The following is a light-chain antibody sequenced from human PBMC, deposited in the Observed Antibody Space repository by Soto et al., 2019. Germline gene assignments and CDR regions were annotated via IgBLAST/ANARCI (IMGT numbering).Light chain of an antibody. CDR1: QSISNN. J-gene: IGKJ5*01. CDR2: GAS. V-gene: IGKV3-15*01. Sequence: IVLTQSPGTLSLSPGERATLSCRAIQSISNNYLAWYQQTPGQAPRLLIYGASTRATGIPARFSGSGSGTEFTLTISSLQSEDFAVYYCQQYNNWPPITFGQGTRLEI. CDR3: QQYNNWPPIT.